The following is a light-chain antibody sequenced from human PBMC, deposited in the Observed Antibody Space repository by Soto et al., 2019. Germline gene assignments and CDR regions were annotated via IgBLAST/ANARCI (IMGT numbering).Light chain of an antibody. CDR1: NIGTKS. J-gene: IGLJ2*01. V-gene: IGLV3-21*02. CDR2: DDS. Sequence: SYELTQPPAVSVAPGQKARITCGGDNIGTKSVHWYQQKAGQAPVLVVYDDSDRPSGISERLSGSNSGNTATLTISTVEAGDEADYYCQVWDGSTDQVVFAGGTQLTVL. CDR3: QVWDGSTDQVV.